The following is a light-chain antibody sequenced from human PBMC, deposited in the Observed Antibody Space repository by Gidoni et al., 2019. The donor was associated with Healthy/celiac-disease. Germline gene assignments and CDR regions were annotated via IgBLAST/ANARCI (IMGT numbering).Light chain of an antibody. V-gene: IGLV3-9*01. CDR3: QVWDSTFYV. CDR2: RDS. CDR1: NIGSKN. Sequence: SYELPQPLSVSVALGQTARITCGGNNIGSKNVHWYQQKPGQAPVLVIYRDSNRPSGIPERFSGSNSGNTATLTISRAQAGDEADYYCQVWDSTFYVFGTGTKVTVL. J-gene: IGLJ1*01.